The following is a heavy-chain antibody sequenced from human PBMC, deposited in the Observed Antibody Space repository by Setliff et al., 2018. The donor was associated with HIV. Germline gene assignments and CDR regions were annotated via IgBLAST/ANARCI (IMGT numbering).Heavy chain of an antibody. CDR1: RFTFSCYW. CDR3: ARALYRVKQQLVPHFFDY. J-gene: IGHJ4*02. Sequence: GGSLRLSCVSSRFTFSCYWMTWVRQAPGKGLEWVTNIKQDGTEKYYADSVKGRFTISRDNAKNSLYLQMNSLRAEDTAMYYCARALYRVKQQLVPHFFDYWGQGTLVTVSS. D-gene: IGHD6-13*01. V-gene: IGHV3-7*01. CDR2: IKQDGTEK.